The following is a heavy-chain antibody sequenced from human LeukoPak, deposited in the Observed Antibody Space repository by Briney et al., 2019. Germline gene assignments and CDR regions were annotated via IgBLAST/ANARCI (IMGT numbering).Heavy chain of an antibody. D-gene: IGHD5-12*01. V-gene: IGHV1-46*03. CDR1: GYTFTSYD. CDR2: INPSGGST. J-gene: IGHJ4*02. Sequence: GASVKVSCKASGYTFTSYDINWVRQAPGQGLEWMGIINPSGGSTSYAQKFQGRVTMTRDTSTSTVYMELSSLRSEDTAVYYCARGATPRAPCGYWGQGTLVTVSS. CDR3: ARGATPRAPCGY.